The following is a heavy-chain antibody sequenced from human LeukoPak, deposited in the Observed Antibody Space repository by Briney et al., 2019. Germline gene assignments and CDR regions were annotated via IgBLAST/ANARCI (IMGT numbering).Heavy chain of an antibody. D-gene: IGHD6-19*01. CDR3: AKDGHKVGQWLSYFDY. J-gene: IGHJ4*02. V-gene: IGHV3-15*05. CDR2: IKSKTDGGTT. Sequence: AGGSLRLSCAASGFTFSNAWMSWVRQAPGKGLEWVGRIKSKTDGGTTDYAAPVKGRFTISRDDSKNTLYLQMNSLRAEDTALYYCAKDGHKVGQWLSYFDYWGQGTLVTVSS. CDR1: GFTFSNAW.